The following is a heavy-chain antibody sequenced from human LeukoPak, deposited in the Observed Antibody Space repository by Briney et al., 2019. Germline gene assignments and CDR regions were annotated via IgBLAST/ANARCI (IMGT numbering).Heavy chain of an antibody. Sequence: PSETLSLTRTVSGGSINSYYWSWIRQPPGKGLEWIGSIYYSGSTNYNPSLKSRVTISVDTSKNQFSLKLTSVTAADTAVYYCARRRQVFDYWGQGTLVTVSS. V-gene: IGHV4-59*08. CDR2: IYYSGST. CDR1: GGSINSYY. CDR3: ARRRQVFDY. J-gene: IGHJ4*02.